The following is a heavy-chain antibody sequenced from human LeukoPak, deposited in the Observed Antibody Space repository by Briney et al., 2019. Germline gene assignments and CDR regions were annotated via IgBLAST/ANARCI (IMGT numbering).Heavy chain of an antibody. CDR3: AKDRGVTMIVVARSPLDY. Sequence: GGSLRLSCAASGFTFSSYGMHWVRQAPGKGLEWVAFIRYDGSNKYYADSVKGRFTISRDNSKNTLYLQMNSLRAEDTAVYYCAKDRGVTMIVVARSPLDYWGQGTLVTVSS. D-gene: IGHD3-22*01. CDR2: IRYDGSNK. V-gene: IGHV3-30*02. J-gene: IGHJ4*02. CDR1: GFTFSSYG.